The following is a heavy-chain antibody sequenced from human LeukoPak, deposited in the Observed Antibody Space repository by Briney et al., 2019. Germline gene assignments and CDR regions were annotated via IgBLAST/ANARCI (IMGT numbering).Heavy chain of an antibody. D-gene: IGHD3-22*01. CDR1: GFTFNIYA. CDR3: AKTSEPYYNIGKALDF. V-gene: IGHV3-23*01. CDR2: MSGSGGST. Sequence: GGSLRLSCAASGFTFNIYAMNWVRQAPGKGLEWVSAMSGSGGSTYYADSVKGRFTISRDNSKNTLYLQVNSLRAGDTALYYCAKTSEPYYNIGKALDFWGQGTLVTVSS. J-gene: IGHJ4*02.